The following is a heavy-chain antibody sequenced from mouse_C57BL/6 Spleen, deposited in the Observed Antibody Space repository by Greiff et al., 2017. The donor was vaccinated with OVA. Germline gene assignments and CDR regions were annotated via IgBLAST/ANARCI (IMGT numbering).Heavy chain of an antibody. CDR2: ISSGGDYI. CDR3: TSGKPSFDY. Sequence: EVQLVEPGEGLVKPGGSLKLSCAASGFTFSSYAMSWVRQTPGKRLEWVAYISSGGDYIYYADTVKGRFTISRDNARNTLYLQMSSLKSEDTAMYYCTSGKPSFDYWGQGTTLTVSS. V-gene: IGHV5-9-1*02. J-gene: IGHJ2*01. CDR1: GFTFSSYA. D-gene: IGHD2-1*01.